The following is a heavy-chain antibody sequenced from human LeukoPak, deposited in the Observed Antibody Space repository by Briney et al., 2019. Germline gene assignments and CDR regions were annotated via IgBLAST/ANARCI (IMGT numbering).Heavy chain of an antibody. V-gene: IGHV1-8*01. CDR3: ARDAYYDFWSGYYGSRGYYYYYYMGV. Sequence: ASVKVSCKASGYTFTSYDINWVRQATGQGLEWMGWMNPNSGNTGYAQKFQGRVTMTRNTSISTAYMELGSLRSEDTAVYYCARDAYYDFWSGYYGSRGYYYYYYMGVWGKGTTVTVSS. J-gene: IGHJ6*03. CDR2: MNPNSGNT. D-gene: IGHD3-3*01. CDR1: GYTFTSYD.